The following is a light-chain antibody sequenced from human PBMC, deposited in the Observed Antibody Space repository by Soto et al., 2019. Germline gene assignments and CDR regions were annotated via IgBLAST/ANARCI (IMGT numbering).Light chain of an antibody. J-gene: IGLJ3*02. CDR1: SSNIAINT. V-gene: IGLV1-44*01. CDR3: ATWDDSLTGLV. CDR2: SNN. Sequence: QSVLTQPPSTSGTPGQGVTISCSGSSSNIAINTVNWYQVLPETAPKLLIYSNNQRPSGVPDRFSGSRSGTSASLAISGLQSEDEGDYFCATWDDSLTGLVFGGGTKLTVL.